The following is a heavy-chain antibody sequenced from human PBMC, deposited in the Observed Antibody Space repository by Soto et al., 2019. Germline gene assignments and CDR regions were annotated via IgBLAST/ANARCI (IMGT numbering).Heavy chain of an antibody. CDR3: ARDDVLCDGGRCYGVPLDV. CDR1: GFTVSSKY. Sequence: EVQLVESGGGLVQPGGSLRLSCAASGFTVSSKYMSWVRQAPGKGLEWVSLIQSGGPTYYADSVKGRFTISRDTSENTVPLQMDSLRAEDTAVYYCARDDVLCDGGRCYGVPLDVWGKGTKVTVSP. V-gene: IGHV3-66*01. CDR2: IQSGGPT. J-gene: IGHJ6*04. D-gene: IGHD2-15*01.